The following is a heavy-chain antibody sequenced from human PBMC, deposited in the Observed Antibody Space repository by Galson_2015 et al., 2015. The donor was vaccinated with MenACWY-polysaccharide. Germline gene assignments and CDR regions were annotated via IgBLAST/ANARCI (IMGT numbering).Heavy chain of an antibody. CDR2: TEST. D-gene: IGHD3-10*01. V-gene: IGHV4-59*01. J-gene: IGHJ4*02. CDR3: AGYYHGLGGRGY. Sequence: ETLSLTCTVSGDSMSGFHWSWIRQPPGKGLEWIGHTESTSYNPSPKSRVIISLDTSKSQFSLKLTSVTAADTAVYFCAGYYHGLGGRGYWGQGTLVTVSS. CDR1: GDSMSGFH.